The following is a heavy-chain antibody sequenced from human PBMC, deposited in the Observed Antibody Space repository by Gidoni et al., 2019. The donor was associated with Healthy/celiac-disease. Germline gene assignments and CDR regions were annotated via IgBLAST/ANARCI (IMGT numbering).Heavy chain of an antibody. J-gene: IGHJ4*02. CDR1: GFTVSSNY. CDR3: ARDVITGTTDDDLKNDY. D-gene: IGHD1-7*01. Sequence: EVQLVESGGGVIQPGGSLRLSCAASGFTVSSNYMSWGRQAPGKGLEWVSVIYSGGSTYYADSVKGRFTISRDNSKNTLYLQMNSLRAEDTAVYYCARDVITGTTDDDLKNDYWGQGTLVTVSS. CDR2: IYSGGST. V-gene: IGHV3-53*01.